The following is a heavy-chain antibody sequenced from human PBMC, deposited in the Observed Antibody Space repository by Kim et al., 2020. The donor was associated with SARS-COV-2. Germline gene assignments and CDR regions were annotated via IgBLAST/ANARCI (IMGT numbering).Heavy chain of an antibody. J-gene: IGHJ4*02. CDR3: ARGDGFSGWD. V-gene: IGHV6-1*01. CDR1: GDRVSSTSAA. CDR2: TYHRSKWYS. D-gene: IGHD6-19*01. Sequence: SPTLSLTCAISGDRVSSTSAAWPWIRQSPSRGLEWLGRTYHRSKWYSDYAVSVKSRITINPDTSKNQFSLQLNFVTPEDTAVYYCARGDGFSGWDWGQGTLVTVSS.